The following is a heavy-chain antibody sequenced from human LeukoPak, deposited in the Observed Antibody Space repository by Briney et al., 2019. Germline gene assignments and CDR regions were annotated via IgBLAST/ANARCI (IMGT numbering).Heavy chain of an antibody. J-gene: IGHJ6*03. D-gene: IGHD6-19*01. V-gene: IGHV4-59*02. Sequence: SETLSLTCTVSGGSVSGFYWSWIRQSPGKGLEWIGYIYYGGNTQYSPSLKRRVTISADTSRNQFSLKLSSVTAADTAVYFCARVQQWLVRGNYYYYMDVWGKGTTVTISS. CDR1: GGSVSGFY. CDR2: IYYGGNT. CDR3: ARVQQWLVRGNYYYYMDV.